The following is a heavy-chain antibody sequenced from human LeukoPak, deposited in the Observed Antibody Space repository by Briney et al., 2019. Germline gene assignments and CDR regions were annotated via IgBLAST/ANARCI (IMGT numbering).Heavy chain of an antibody. CDR1: GSTFSSYG. Sequence: GGSLRLSCAASGSTFSSYGMHWVRQAPGKGLEWVAVISYDGSNKYYADSVKGRFTISRDNSKNTLYLQMNSLRAEDTAVYYCAKGAWADYWGQGTLVTVSS. CDR3: AKGAWADY. J-gene: IGHJ4*02. CDR2: ISYDGSNK. V-gene: IGHV3-30*18.